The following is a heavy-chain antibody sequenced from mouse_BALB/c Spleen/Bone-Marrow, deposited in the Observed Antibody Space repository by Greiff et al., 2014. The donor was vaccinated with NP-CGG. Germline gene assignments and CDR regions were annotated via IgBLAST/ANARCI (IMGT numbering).Heavy chain of an antibody. Sequence: EVQLVESGGGLVQPGGSRKLSCAASGFTFSSFGMHWVRQAPEKGLEWVAYISSGSSTIYYADTMKGRFTISRDNPKNTLFLQMTSLRSEDTAMYYYTRSGTLGAMDYWGQGTSVTVSS. D-gene: IGHD3-3*01. CDR2: ISSGSSTI. J-gene: IGHJ4*01. CDR3: TRSGTLGAMDY. CDR1: GFTFSSFG. V-gene: IGHV5-17*02.